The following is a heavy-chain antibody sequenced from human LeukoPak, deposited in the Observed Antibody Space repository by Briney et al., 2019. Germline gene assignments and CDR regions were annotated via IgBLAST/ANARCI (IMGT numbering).Heavy chain of an antibody. Sequence: EPGGSLRLSCAASGFTFSSYGMHWVRQAPGKGLEYVSAISSNGGSTYYANSVKGRFTISRDNSKNTLYLQMGSLRAEDMAVYYCARRGSSSWYFLDYWGQGTLVTVSS. D-gene: IGHD6-13*01. J-gene: IGHJ4*02. CDR3: ARRGSSSWYFLDY. CDR1: GFTFSSYG. V-gene: IGHV3-64*01. CDR2: ISSNGGST.